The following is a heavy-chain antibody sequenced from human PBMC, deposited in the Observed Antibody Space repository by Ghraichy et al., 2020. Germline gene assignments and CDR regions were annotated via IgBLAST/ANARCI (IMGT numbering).Heavy chain of an antibody. J-gene: IGHJ4*02. Sequence: GESLNISCVASGFYFSEYTMSWVRQSPEKGLEWVASIVSGSGVTYYADSVKGRFTISRDNFRTTLSLQMNGLRAEDSATYYCAKDKAPDGLWDIDYWGRGTLVTVSS. D-gene: IGHD1-14*01. CDR1: GFYFSEYT. V-gene: IGHV3-23*01. CDR3: AKDKAPDGLWDIDY. CDR2: IVSGSGVT.